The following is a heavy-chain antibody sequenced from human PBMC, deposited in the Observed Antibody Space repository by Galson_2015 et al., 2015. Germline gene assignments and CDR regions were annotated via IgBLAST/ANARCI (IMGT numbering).Heavy chain of an antibody. CDR3: ARDATTVTTIRWYIDL. J-gene: IGHJ2*01. D-gene: IGHD4-17*01. V-gene: IGHV1-46*01. CDR1: GYTFTNYY. CDR2: INPSGGSA. Sequence: SVKVSCKASGYTFTNYYMHWVRQAPGQGLEWMGIINPSGGSASYAQKFQGRVTMTRDTSTGTVYMELSSLRSEDTAVYYCARDATTVTTIRWYIDLWGRGTLVTVSS.